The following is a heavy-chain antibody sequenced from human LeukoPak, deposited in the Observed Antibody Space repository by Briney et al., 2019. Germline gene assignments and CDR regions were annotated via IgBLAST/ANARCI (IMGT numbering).Heavy chain of an antibody. D-gene: IGHD2-21*02. CDR2: INPNSGGT. J-gene: IGHJ5*02. V-gene: IGHV1-2*02. CDR3: ARQRDFPNWFDP. Sequence: ASVKVSCKASGYTFTGYYMHWVRQAPGQGLEWMGWINPNSGGTNYAQKFQGRVTMTRDTSISTAYMELSRLRSNDTAVYYCARQRDFPNWFDPWGQGTLVTVSS. CDR1: GYTFTGYY.